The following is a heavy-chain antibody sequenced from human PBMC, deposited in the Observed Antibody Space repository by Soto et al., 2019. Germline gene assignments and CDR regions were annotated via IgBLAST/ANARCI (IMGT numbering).Heavy chain of an antibody. CDR3: AKGLSIAAAGAFDY. V-gene: IGHV3-23*01. D-gene: IGHD6-13*01. CDR2: ISGSGGST. Sequence: GGFLRLCCTVSGGTFSSYAMSWVRQAPGKGLEWVSAISGSGGSTYYADSVKGRFTISRDNSKNTLYLQMNSLRAEDTAVYYCAKGLSIAAAGAFDYWGQGTLVTVSS. CDR1: GGTFSSYA. J-gene: IGHJ4*02.